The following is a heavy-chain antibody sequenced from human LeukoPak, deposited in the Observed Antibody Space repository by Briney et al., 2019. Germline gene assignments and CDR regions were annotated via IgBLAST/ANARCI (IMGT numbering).Heavy chain of an antibody. J-gene: IGHJ5*02. CDR1: GYTFTSYG. V-gene: IGHV1-18*01. D-gene: IGHD2-15*01. Sequence: ASVKVSCKASGYTFTSYGISWVRQAPGQGLEWMGWISAYNGNTNYAQKLQGRVTMTTDTSTSTAYMELRSLRSDDTAVYYCARAGMVVAANVERFDPWGQGTLVTVSS. CDR2: ISAYNGNT. CDR3: ARAGMVVAANVERFDP.